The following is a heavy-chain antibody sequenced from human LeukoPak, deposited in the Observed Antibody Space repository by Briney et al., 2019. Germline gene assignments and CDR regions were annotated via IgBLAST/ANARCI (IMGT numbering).Heavy chain of an antibody. D-gene: IGHD3-3*01. CDR1: GGTFSSYA. CDR3: ARVLEPLIYYMDV. CDR2: IIPIFGTA. Sequence: SVKVSCKASGGTFSSYAISWVRQAPGQGLEWMGGIIPIFGTANYAQKFQGRVTITADESASTAYMELSSLRSEDTAVYYCARVLEPLIYYMDVWGKGTTVTVSS. V-gene: IGHV1-69*13. J-gene: IGHJ6*03.